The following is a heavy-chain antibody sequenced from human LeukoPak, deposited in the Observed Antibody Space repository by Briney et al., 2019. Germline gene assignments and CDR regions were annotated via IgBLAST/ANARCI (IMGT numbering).Heavy chain of an antibody. CDR1: GGSISSSSYY. CDR2: INQSGST. D-gene: IGHD1-26*01. Sequence: SETLSLTCTVSGGSISSSSYYWSWLRQPPGKGLEWIGEINQSGSTNYNPSLKSRVTISVDASKNHFSLKLSSVTAADTAVYYCARGALKWELPPIRARKSYYFDYWGQGTLVTVSS. J-gene: IGHJ4*02. CDR3: ARGALKWELPPIRARKSYYFDY. V-gene: IGHV4-39*02.